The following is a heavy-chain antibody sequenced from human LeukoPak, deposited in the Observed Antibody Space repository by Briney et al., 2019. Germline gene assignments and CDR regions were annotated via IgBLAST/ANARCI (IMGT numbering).Heavy chain of an antibody. D-gene: IGHD4-23*01. J-gene: IGHJ4*02. Sequence: SETLSLTCAVSGGSISSYYWSWIRQPPGKGLEWIGYIYSSGSTDYNPSLKSRVAISVDTSKNQFSLKLSSVTAADTAVYYCARQDAKGVTPWGFDYWGQGTLVTVSS. CDR2: IYSSGST. CDR3: ARQDAKGVTPWGFDY. V-gene: IGHV4-59*08. CDR1: GGSISSYY.